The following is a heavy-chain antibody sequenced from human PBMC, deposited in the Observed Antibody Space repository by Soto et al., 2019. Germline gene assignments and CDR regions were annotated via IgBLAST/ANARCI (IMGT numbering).Heavy chain of an antibody. V-gene: IGHV1-18*01. CDR1: GYTFTRYY. Sequence: QVQLVQTGDGVKKPGASVRVSCMASGYTFTRYYINWVRQAPGQELEWMGWVSAYNGNSHYEQKLQGRVTLTTDTSTSRAYMELRSLRSDDTAVYFCARGGQWDFLSDYWGQGTLVTVSS. CDR3: ARGGQWDFLSDY. D-gene: IGHD1-26*01. J-gene: IGHJ4*02. CDR2: VSAYNGNS.